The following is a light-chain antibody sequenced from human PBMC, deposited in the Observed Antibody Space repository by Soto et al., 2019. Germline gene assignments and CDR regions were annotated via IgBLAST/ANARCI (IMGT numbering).Light chain of an antibody. CDR1: QPVSRN. CDR3: QQYNNWPYT. J-gene: IGKJ2*01. V-gene: IGKV3-15*01. Sequence: EIVMTQSPATLSVSPGERVTLSCRASQPVSRNFAWYRQNPGQAPTLVIYGATTMATGIPAMFSGSGSGTEVTFTISSMLSGDFAVYYCQQYNNWPYTFGQGTKLEIK. CDR2: GAT.